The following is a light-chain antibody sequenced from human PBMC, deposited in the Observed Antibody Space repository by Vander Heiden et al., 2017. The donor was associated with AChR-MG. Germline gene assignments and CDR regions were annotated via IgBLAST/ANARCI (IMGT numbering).Light chain of an antibody. V-gene: IGKV3-15*01. Sequence: EIVMTQSPATLSVSPGERATLSCIASQSVSSNLAWYQQKPGQAPRLLIYGASTRATGIPARFSGSGSGTEFTLTISSLQSEDFAVYYCQQYNNWPFTFGPGTKVDIK. CDR2: GAS. CDR3: QQYNNWPFT. J-gene: IGKJ3*01. CDR1: QSVSSN.